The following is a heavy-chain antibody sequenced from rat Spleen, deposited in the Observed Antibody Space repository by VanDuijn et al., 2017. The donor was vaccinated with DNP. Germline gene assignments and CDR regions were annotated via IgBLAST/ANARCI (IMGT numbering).Heavy chain of an antibody. J-gene: IGHJ2*01. Sequence: EVQLVESGGGLVQPGRSLKLSCAASGFTFSDFYMAWVRQAPKKGLEWVASISYEGSSTHYGDSVKGRITISRDNAKSTLQRQMKSLRSEEEDTYFGAGHLATGPFFDYWGQGVMVTVSS. CDR1: GFTFSDFY. CDR3: AGHLATGPFFDY. CDR2: ISYEGSST. V-gene: IGHV5-22*01. D-gene: IGHD4-2*01.